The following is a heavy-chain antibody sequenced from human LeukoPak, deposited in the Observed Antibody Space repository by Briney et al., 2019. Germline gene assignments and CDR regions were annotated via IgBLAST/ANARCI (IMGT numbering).Heavy chain of an antibody. CDR3: VRVGSAYGDPLEFDF. CDR1: GYSFNKFG. CDR2: ISGYNANT. D-gene: IGHD4-17*01. V-gene: IGHV1-18*01. J-gene: IGHJ5*01. Sequence: ASVKVSCKGSGYSFNKFGISWVRLAPGQGLEWMGWISGYNANTDSAQKFQDRVTMTTDNSVTTAYLELRSLRSDDTAVYFCVRVGSAYGDPLEFDFWGQGTLVTVSS.